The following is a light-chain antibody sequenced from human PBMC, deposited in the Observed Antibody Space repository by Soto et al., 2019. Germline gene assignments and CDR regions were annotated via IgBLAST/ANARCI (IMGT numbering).Light chain of an antibody. V-gene: IGKV3-15*01. CDR2: GAS. J-gene: IGKJ2*01. Sequence: EIVMTQSPATLSVSPGERATLSCRASQSFDSNLAWYQQKPGQAPRLLIFGASTRASGVPARFSGSGSGTEFTLTFSSLQSEYFAVYYCQQYNDWPSMYTFGQGTKLEMK. CDR1: QSFDSN. CDR3: QQYNDWPSMYT.